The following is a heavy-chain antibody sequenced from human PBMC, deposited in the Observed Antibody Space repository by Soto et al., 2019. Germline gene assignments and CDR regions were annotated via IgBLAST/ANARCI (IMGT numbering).Heavy chain of an antibody. CDR2: IYYSGST. CDR3: AGARELAGLDY. D-gene: IGHD1-26*01. J-gene: IGHJ4*02. CDR1: GGSFSSYY. Sequence: QVQLQESGAGLEKPSETLSLTCNVSGGSFSSYYWSWIRQPPGKGLEWIGYIYYSGSTNYNPSLKSRGIISVDTSKNPSALKLSSVTAAETAVDYCAGARELAGLDYWGQGTLVTVSS. V-gene: IGHV4-59*01.